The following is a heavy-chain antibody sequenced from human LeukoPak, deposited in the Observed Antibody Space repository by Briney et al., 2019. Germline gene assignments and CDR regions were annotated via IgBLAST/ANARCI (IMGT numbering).Heavy chain of an antibody. CDR1: GYTFTNYG. D-gene: IGHD2-2*01. Sequence: ASVMVSCKASGYTFTNYGISWVRQAPGQGLEWMSWISANNGEIRYAQNFQDRVTMTTDTSTTTAYMELRSLRSDDTAVYYCARVYGIVVVPAYYYYGMDVWGQGTTVTVSS. CDR2: ISANNGEI. CDR3: ARVYGIVVVPAYYYYGMDV. V-gene: IGHV1-18*04. J-gene: IGHJ6*02.